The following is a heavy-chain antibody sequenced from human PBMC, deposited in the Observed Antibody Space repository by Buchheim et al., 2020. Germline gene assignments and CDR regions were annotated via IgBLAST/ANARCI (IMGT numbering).Heavy chain of an antibody. J-gene: IGHJ4*02. CDR2: IYYSGST. D-gene: IGHD3-10*01. Sequence: QLQLQESGPGLVKPSETLSLTCTVSGGSISSYYWSWIRQPPGKGLEWIGYIYYSGSTNYNPSLKSRVTISVDTSKNQFSLKLSSVTAADTAVYYCARDYGSGSYLDYWGQGTL. CDR3: ARDYGSGSYLDY. CDR1: GGSISSYY. V-gene: IGHV4-59*01.